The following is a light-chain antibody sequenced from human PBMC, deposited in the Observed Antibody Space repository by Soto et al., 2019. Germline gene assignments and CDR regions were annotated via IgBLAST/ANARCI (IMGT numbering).Light chain of an antibody. CDR1: SSNIGSST. J-gene: IGLJ3*02. CDR3: AAWDDSLNGWV. CDR2: SNN. Sequence: QPVLTQPPSASGTPGQRATLSCSGSSSNIGSSTVNWYQQLPGTAPKLLIYSNNQRPSGVPDRFSGSKSGTSASLAISGLQSEDEADYYCAAWDDSLNGWVFGGGTKLTVL. V-gene: IGLV1-44*01.